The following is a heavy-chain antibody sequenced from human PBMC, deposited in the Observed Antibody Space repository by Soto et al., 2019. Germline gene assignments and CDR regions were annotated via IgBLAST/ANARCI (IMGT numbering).Heavy chain of an antibody. J-gene: IGHJ4*02. CDR1: GYSISSGYY. CDR2: IYHSGST. CDR3: ARDHGYKTGY. Sequence: SETLSLTCAVSGYSISSGYYWGWIRQPPGKGLEWIGSIYHSGSTYYNPSLKSRVTISVDTSKNQFSLKLSSVTAADTAVYYCARDHGYKTGYWGQGTLVTVSS. V-gene: IGHV4-38-2*02. D-gene: IGHD5-12*01.